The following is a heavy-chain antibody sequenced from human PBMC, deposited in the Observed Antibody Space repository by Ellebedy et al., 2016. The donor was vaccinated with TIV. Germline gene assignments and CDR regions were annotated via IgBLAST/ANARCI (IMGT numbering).Heavy chain of an antibody. Sequence: SETLSLTXAVYGGSFSGYYWSWIRQPPGKGMEWIGEIYHSGCTNYNPSLKSRVTISVDQSKNQFSLKLPSVTAADTAVYYCARVTMVRGVMRANWFDPWGQGTLVTVSS. J-gene: IGHJ5*02. D-gene: IGHD3-10*01. CDR1: GGSFSGYY. CDR2: IYHSGCT. CDR3: ARVTMVRGVMRANWFDP. V-gene: IGHV4-34*01.